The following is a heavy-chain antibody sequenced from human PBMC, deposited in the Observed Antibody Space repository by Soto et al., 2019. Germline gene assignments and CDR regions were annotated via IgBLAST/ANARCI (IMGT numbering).Heavy chain of an antibody. D-gene: IGHD4-17*01. CDR3: ARERHSGEHVDACDY. V-gene: IGHV4-4*07. CDR1: GGYISNYF. J-gene: IGHJ4*02. Sequence: QVQLQESGPGLVKPSETLSLTCIVSGGYISNYFWCWIRQNAGKGLEWIGRIYSSGSTNYNPSLESRTTMSGVTSQNQCSRILRALTAADTAVYYCARERHSGEHVDACDYWGQGTLVTVSS. CDR2: IYSSGST.